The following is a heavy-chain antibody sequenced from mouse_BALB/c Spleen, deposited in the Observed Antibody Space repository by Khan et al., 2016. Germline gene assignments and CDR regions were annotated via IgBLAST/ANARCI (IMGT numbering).Heavy chain of an antibody. J-gene: IGHJ3*01. Sequence: QIQLVQSGPELKKPGETVKISCKASGYTFTNYGMNWVKQAPGKGLKWMAWINTYTGEPTYADDFKGRFAFSLETSASTAYLQINNLKNGHTATYFCARDGKRPFAYWGQGTLVTVSA. CDR3: ARDGKRPFAY. V-gene: IGHV9-3-1*01. CDR2: INTYTGEP. D-gene: IGHD1-1*01. CDR1: GYTFTNYG.